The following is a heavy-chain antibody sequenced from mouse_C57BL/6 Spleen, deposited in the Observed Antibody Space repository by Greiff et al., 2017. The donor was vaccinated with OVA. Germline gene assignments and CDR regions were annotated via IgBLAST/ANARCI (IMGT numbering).Heavy chain of an antibody. Sequence: QLQQSGAELARPGASVKLSCKASGYTFTSYGISWVKQRTGQGLEWIGEIYPRSGNTYYNEKFKGKATLTADKSSSTAYMELRSLTSEDSAVYFCASYYGSSHYFDYWGQGTTLTVSS. CDR1: GYTFTSYG. V-gene: IGHV1-81*01. CDR2: IYPRSGNT. J-gene: IGHJ2*01. CDR3: ASYYGSSHYFDY. D-gene: IGHD1-1*01.